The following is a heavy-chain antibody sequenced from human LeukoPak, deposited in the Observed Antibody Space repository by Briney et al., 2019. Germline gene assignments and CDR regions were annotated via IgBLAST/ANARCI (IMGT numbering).Heavy chain of an antibody. CDR2: IKQDGSEK. CDR3: ARDSFYDSSGY. CDR1: GFTLSSYW. V-gene: IGHV3-7*01. Sequence: GGSPRLSCAASGFTLSSYWMSWVRQAPGKGLEWVANIKQDGSEKYYVDSVKGRFTISRDNAKNSLYLQMNSLRAEDTAVYYCARDSFYDSSGYWGQGTLVTVSS. J-gene: IGHJ4*02. D-gene: IGHD3-22*01.